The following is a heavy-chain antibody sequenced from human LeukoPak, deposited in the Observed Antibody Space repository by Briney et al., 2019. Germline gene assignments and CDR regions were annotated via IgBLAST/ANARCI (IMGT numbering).Heavy chain of an antibody. V-gene: IGHV3-53*01. D-gene: IGHD1-14*01. CDR1: GFTFSSYS. CDR2: IYSGGST. J-gene: IGHJ3*02. Sequence: PGGSLRLSCAASGFTFSSYSMNWVRQAPGKGLEWVSVIYSGGSTYYANSVKGRFTISRDNSKNTLYLQMNSLRAEDTAVYYCARDRYAGTFDIWGQGTMVTVSS. CDR3: ARDRYAGTFDI.